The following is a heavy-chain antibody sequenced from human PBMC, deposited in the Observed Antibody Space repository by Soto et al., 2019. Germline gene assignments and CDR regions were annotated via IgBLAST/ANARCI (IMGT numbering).Heavy chain of an antibody. V-gene: IGHV3-33*01. CDR1: GFTFSSYG. D-gene: IGHD2-2*02. CDR3: ARGGGGYCSSTSCYTYYGMDV. J-gene: IGHJ6*02. Sequence: GGSLRLSCAASGFTFSSYGMHWVRQAPGKGLEWVAVIWYDGSNKYYADSVKGRFTISRDNSKNTLYLQMNSLRAEDTAVYYCARGGGGYCSSTSCYTYYGMDVWGQGTTVTVSS. CDR2: IWYDGSNK.